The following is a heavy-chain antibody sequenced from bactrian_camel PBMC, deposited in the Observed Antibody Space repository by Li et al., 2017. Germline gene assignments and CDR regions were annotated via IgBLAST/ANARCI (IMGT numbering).Heavy chain of an antibody. CDR2: FTADGRA. V-gene: IGHV3S10*01. D-gene: IGHD3*01. CDR3: AADAVYTRGADCDFANFDS. J-gene: IGHJ6*01. Sequence: VQLVESGGGLVQPGGSLRLSCATSGSTLSSGVMSWVRQAPGKGLEWVSTFTADGRAGSADSVKGRFTISQDNAANTVTLQMNSLKPEDTAMYYCAADAVYTRGADCDFANFDSWGQGTQVTVS. CDR1: GSTLSSGV.